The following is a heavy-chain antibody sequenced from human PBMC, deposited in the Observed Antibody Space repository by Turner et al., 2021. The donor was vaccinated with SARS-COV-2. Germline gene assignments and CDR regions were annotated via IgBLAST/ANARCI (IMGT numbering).Heavy chain of an antibody. D-gene: IGHD5-18*01. CDR3: VVGYSYGH. CDR2: ISSYGGST. J-gene: IGHJ4*02. Sequence: VQLVESGGGLVKPGGSLRLSCSASGFTFSSSAMHWVRQAPGKELEYVSAISSYGGSTYYADSVKGRFTISRDKCKNTLYLQMSSLRAEDTAVYYCVVGYSYGHWGQGTLVTVSS. CDR1: GFTFSSSA. V-gene: IGHV3-64D*06.